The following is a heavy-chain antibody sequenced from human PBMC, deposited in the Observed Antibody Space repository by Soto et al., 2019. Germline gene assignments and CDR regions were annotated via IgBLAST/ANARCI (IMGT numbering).Heavy chain of an antibody. CDR3: AKPRSSLEWPPFDP. CDR1: GFTFRSYG. D-gene: IGHD3-3*01. CDR2: IKSDGTTA. V-gene: IGHV3-30-3*02. Sequence: QVKLVESGGGVVQPGRSRRLSCVTSGFTFRSYGMHWVRQCPDKGLEWVAVIKSDGTTADYIESVKGRFFMSRDNSKKTVYLQMTNLRPEDTGIYYCAKPRSSLEWPPFDPWGQGTLVTVSS. J-gene: IGHJ5*02.